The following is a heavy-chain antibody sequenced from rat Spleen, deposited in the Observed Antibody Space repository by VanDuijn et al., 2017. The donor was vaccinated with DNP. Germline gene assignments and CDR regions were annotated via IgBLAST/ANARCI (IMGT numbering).Heavy chain of an antibody. Sequence: EVELVESGGGLVQPGRSLKLSCVVSGFSFRNYDMAWVRQAPTKGLEWVASISNSGGSAYYRDSVKGRFTVSRDNAKSTLFLQMDSLRSEDTATYYCSTRKGYGAIDAWGQGTSVTVSS. CDR1: GFSFRNYD. CDR3: STRKGYGAIDA. CDR2: ISNSGGSA. V-gene: IGHV5-27*01. D-gene: IGHD1-11*01. J-gene: IGHJ4*01.